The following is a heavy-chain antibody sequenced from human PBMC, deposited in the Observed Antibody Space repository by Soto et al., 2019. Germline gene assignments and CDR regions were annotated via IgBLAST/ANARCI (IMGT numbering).Heavy chain of an antibody. CDR3: ARDREHSSSWYTGPNWFDP. CDR2: ISSSSSYI. Sequence: GGSLRLSCAASGFTFSSHSMNWVRQAPGKGLEWVSSISSSSSYIYYADSVKGRFTISRDNAKNSLYLQMNSLRAEDTAVYYCARDREHSSSWYTGPNWFDPWGQGTLVTVSS. J-gene: IGHJ5*02. V-gene: IGHV3-21*01. D-gene: IGHD6-13*01. CDR1: GFTFSSHS.